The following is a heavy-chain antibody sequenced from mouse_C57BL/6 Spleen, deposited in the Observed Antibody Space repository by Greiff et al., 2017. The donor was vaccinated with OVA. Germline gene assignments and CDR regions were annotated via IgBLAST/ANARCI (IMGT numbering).Heavy chain of an antibody. D-gene: IGHD2-3*01. J-gene: IGHJ3*01. Sequence: QVQLQQPGAELVRPWSSVKLSCKASGYTFTSYWMDWVKQRPGQGLEWIGNIYPSDSETHYNQKFKDKATLTVDKSSSTAYMQLSSLTSEDSAVYYCARGYDGYSAWFAYWGQGTLVTVSA. CDR3: ARGYDGYSAWFAY. CDR2: IYPSDSET. CDR1: GYTFTSYW. V-gene: IGHV1-61*01.